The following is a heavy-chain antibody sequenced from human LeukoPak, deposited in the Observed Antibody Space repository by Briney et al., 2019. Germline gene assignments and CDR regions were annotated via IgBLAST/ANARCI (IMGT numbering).Heavy chain of an antibody. Sequence: GGSLRLSCAASGFTFSSYSMNWVRQAPGKGLEWVSSISSSSSYIYYADSVKGRFTISRDNAKTSLYLQMNSLRAEDTAVYYCARLPKLWLHPYFDDWGQGTLVTVSS. D-gene: IGHD5-12*01. CDR1: GFTFSSYS. J-gene: IGHJ4*02. CDR2: ISSSSSYI. V-gene: IGHV3-21*01. CDR3: ARLPKLWLHPYFDD.